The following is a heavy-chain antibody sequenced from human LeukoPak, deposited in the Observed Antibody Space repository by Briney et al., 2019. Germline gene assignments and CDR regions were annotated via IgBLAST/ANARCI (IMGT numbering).Heavy chain of an antibody. Sequence: PGGSLRLSCAASGFTFSNAYMNWVRQAPGKGLEWVSAISGSGDSTYYGDSVKGRFTISRDNSKNTLYLQMNSLRAEDTAVYYCAKTRPLDSSSWSHGDYWGQGTLVTVSS. CDR3: AKTRPLDSSSWSHGDY. V-gene: IGHV3-23*01. D-gene: IGHD6-13*01. CDR1: GFTFSNAY. CDR2: ISGSGDST. J-gene: IGHJ4*02.